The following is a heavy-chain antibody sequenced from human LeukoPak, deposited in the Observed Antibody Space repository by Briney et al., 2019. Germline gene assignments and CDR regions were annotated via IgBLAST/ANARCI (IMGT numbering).Heavy chain of an antibody. D-gene: IGHD4-17*01. CDR3: TRGLSANGDYGY. J-gene: IGHJ4*02. V-gene: IGHV3-49*04. Sequence: GGSLRLSCTASGFTFGDYGMSWVRQAPGKRLEWVGFIRSKGYGGTTEYAASVKGRFTISRDDSRSIAYLQMNSLKTEDTAVYYCTRGLSANGDYGYWGQGTLVTVSS. CDR2: IRSKGYGGTT. CDR1: GFTFGDYG.